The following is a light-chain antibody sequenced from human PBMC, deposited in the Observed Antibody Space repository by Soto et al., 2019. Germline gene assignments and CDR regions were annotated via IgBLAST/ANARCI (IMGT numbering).Light chain of an antibody. CDR2: DAS. CDR1: HYLGSS. Sequence: DVQMTKLRSSLSASVGARDTTTCHANHYLGSSLSWSQQKPGKAPKLLISDASNWETGVPSRFSASASGTDFTFTISSLQPEDIAPYYCQQYDSLPFTFGGGTKVDIK. CDR3: QQYDSLPFT. V-gene: IGKV1-33*01. J-gene: IGKJ4*01.